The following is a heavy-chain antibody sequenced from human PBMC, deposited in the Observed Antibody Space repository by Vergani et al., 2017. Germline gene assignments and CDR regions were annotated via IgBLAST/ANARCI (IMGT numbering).Heavy chain of an antibody. CDR1: GFTFSSYW. D-gene: IGHD6-19*01. Sequence: EVQLVESGGGLVQPGGSLRLSCAASGFTFSSYWMSWVRQAPGKGLEWVANIKQDGSEKYYVDSLKGRFTISRDNAKNSLYLQMNSLRAEDTAVYYCARDRGVWYPYYFDYWGQGTLVTVSS. V-gene: IGHV3-7*03. CDR2: IKQDGSEK. J-gene: IGHJ4*02. CDR3: ARDRGVWYPYYFDY.